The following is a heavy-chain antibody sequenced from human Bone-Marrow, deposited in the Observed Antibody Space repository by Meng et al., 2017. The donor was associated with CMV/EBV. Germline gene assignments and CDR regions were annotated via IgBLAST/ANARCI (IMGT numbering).Heavy chain of an antibody. J-gene: IGHJ4*02. D-gene: IGHD5-24*01. CDR1: GFTFDDYA. CDR3: AKEALSRDGYGYFDY. CDR2: ISWDGGST. Sequence: GESLKISCAASGFTFDDYAMHWVRQAPGKGLEWVSLISWDGGSTYYADSVKGRFTISRDNSKNSLYLQMNSLRAEDTALYYCAKEALSRDGYGYFDYWGQGTLVTASS. V-gene: IGHV3-43D*03.